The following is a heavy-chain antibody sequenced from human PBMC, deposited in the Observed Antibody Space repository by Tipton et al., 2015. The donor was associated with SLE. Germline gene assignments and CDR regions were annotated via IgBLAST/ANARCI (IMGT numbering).Heavy chain of an antibody. CDR2: LYYSGNT. Sequence: TLSLTCTVSGGSIRSSRHFWGWIRQPPGKGLEWIGVLYYSGNTYYNPSPKSRVTISVDTSKNQFSLRLNSVTAADTAMYFCVEYPISPVPFRHWGQGTLVTMSS. CDR1: GGSIRSSRHF. J-gene: IGHJ1*01. V-gene: IGHV4-39*07. CDR3: VEYPISPVPFRH. D-gene: IGHD6-6*01.